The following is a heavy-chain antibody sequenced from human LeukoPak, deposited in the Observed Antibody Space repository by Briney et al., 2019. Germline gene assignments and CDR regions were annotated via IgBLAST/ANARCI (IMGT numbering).Heavy chain of an antibody. Sequence: GGSLRLSCVASGFTFSTYPMHWVRQAPGKGLEYVSAISSNGDSTYYAKSVKGRFTISRDIARKSLYLQMNSLRDEDTAVYYCARGGGKSYSDAFDIWGQGTVVTVSS. CDR2: ISSNGDST. D-gene: IGHD2/OR15-2a*01. CDR1: GFTFSTYP. J-gene: IGHJ3*02. CDR3: ARGGGKSYSDAFDI. V-gene: IGHV3-64*01.